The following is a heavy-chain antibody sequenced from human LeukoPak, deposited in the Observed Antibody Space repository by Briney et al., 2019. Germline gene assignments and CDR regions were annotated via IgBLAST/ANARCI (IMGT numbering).Heavy chain of an antibody. D-gene: IGHD6-13*01. V-gene: IGHV4-4*07. CDR1: GGSISSYY. CDR3: ARYSSSWTDAFDI. Sequence: PSETLSLTCTVSGGSISSYYWSWIRKPAGKGLEWIGRIYSSGSTNYNPSLKSRVTMSVDTSKNQFSLKVSSVTAADTAVYYCARYSSSWTDAFDIWGQGTMVTVSS. CDR2: IYSSGST. J-gene: IGHJ3*02.